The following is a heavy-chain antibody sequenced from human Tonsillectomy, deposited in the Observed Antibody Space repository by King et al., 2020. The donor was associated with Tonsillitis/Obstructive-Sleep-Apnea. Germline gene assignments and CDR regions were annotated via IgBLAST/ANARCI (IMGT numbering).Heavy chain of an antibody. CDR1: GGSFSAYY. CDR3: ARVDLLTGYYASTDFDY. CDR2: INHSVST. V-gene: IGHV4-34*01. Sequence: VQLQQWGAGLLKPSETLSLTCAVYGGSFSAYYWSWIRQPPGKGLEWIGEINHSVSTKYNPSLKSRVILSLDTSKNQFSLKLSSVTAADTAVYYCARVDLLTGYYASTDFDYWGQGTLVTVSA. D-gene: IGHD3-9*01. J-gene: IGHJ4*02.